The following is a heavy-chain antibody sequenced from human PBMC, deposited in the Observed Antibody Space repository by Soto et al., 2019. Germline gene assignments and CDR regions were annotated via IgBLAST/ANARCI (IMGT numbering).Heavy chain of an antibody. V-gene: IGHV1-18*04. CDR1: GYSFTSYG. D-gene: IGHD3-22*01. CDR3: ARHRFNYYDDPLYYYFDY. J-gene: IGHJ4*02. CDR2: ISGHNGNT. Sequence: ASVKVSGKASGYSFTSYGISWVRQAPRQGPEWMGWISGHNGNTNHPQSLQGRVTMTTDTSRNTAYMELRSLRPDDTAVYYCARHRFNYYDDPLYYYFDYWGQGTLVTVSS.